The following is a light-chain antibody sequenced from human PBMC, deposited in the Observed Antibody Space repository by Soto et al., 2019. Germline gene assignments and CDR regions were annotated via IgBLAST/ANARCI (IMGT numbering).Light chain of an antibody. CDR1: SSDVGSYKF. Sequence: QSVLTQPASVSGSPGQSITISCTGTSSDVGSYKFVSWYQQHPGKAPKLMIYAGSKRPSGVSNRFSGSKSGNTASLTISGLKAEDEADYYCCSYAGSSTLVFGGGTQLTVL. CDR2: AGS. V-gene: IGLV2-23*01. CDR3: CSYAGSSTLV. J-gene: IGLJ2*01.